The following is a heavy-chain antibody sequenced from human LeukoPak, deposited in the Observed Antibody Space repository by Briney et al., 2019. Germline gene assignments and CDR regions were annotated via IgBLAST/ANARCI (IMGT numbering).Heavy chain of an antibody. J-gene: IGHJ4*02. D-gene: IGHD4-11*01. Sequence: GGSLRLSCAASGFTFSSYWMHWVRQAPGKGLMWVSRINSDGSRTTYADSVRGRFTISRDNAKSTLYLQMNSLRAEDAAVYYCARVRDDYTYFDCWGQGTLVTVSS. CDR3: ARVRDDYTYFDC. CDR2: INSDGSRT. V-gene: IGHV3-74*01. CDR1: GFTFSSYW.